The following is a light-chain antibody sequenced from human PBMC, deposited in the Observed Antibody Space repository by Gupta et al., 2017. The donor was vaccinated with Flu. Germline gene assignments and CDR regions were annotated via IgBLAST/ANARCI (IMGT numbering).Light chain of an antibody. J-gene: IGKJ2*03. CDR2: GAS. CDR1: QNIGTQ. CDR3: QQDSHWLMYS. Sequence: EIVMTQSPATLSVSPGESATLSCRASQNIGTQLAWYQQKPGQAPRLLIYGASTRFTGIPARFSGSGSGTEFTLTISGRQSEDFAVYHCQQDSHWLMYSFGQGTKLEIK. V-gene: IGKV3D-15*01.